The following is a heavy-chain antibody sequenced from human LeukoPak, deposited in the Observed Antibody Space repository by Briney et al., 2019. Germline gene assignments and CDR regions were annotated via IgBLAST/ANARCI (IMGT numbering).Heavy chain of an antibody. Sequence: SETLSLTCAVYGGSFSGYYWSWIRQPPGKGLEWIGEINHSGSTNYNPSLKSRVTISVDTSKNQFSLKLSSVTAADTAVYYCARVATRRGPEGWGQGTLVTVSS. CDR3: ARVATRRGPEG. CDR1: GGSFSGYY. CDR2: INHSGST. V-gene: IGHV4-34*01. D-gene: IGHD5-12*01. J-gene: IGHJ4*02.